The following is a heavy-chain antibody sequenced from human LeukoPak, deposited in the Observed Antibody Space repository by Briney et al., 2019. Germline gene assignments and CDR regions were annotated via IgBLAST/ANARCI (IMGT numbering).Heavy chain of an antibody. J-gene: IGHJ5*01. CDR2: ISSSTSTI. V-gene: IGHV3-48*01. D-gene: IGHD5-24*01. CDR3: AKGRFFDS. CDR1: GFTFSSFG. Sequence: PGGSLRLSCAASGFTFSSFGMNWVRQAPGGGLAWVSYISSSTSTIYYADSVKGRFTISRDNAKNSLYLQMNSLRAEDTAVYFCAKGRFFDSWGKGARVTVSS.